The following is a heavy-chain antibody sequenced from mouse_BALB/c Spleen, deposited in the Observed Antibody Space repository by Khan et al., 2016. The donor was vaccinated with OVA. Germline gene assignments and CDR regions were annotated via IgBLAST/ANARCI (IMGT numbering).Heavy chain of an antibody. J-gene: IGHJ2*01. CDR2: ISTYSGNT. Sequence: QVQLQQSGPELVRPGVSVKISCKGSGYTFTDYAMYWVKQSHAESLEWIGLISTYSGNTNYNQKFKGKATMTVDKSSTIAYMELARLTSEDSAIYYCARPAYDGYYDYWGQGTTLTVSS. CDR1: GYTFTDYA. D-gene: IGHD2-3*01. V-gene: IGHV1S137*01. CDR3: ARPAYDGYYDY.